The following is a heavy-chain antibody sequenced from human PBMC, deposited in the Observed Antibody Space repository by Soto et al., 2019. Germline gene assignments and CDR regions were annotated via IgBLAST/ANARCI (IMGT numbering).Heavy chain of an antibody. V-gene: IGHV3-23*01. CDR2: ISGSGGST. J-gene: IGHJ4*02. CDR1: GFTFSSYA. D-gene: IGHD3-3*01. Sequence: EVQLLESGGGLVQPGGSLRLSCAASGFTFSSYAMSWVCRAPGKGLEWGSAISGSGGSTYYADAVKGRFTISRDNSKNTLYLQMNSLSAEYTAVYYCARNAIFLAVVIMFDYWGKVTLVPVFS. CDR3: ARNAIFLAVVIMFDY.